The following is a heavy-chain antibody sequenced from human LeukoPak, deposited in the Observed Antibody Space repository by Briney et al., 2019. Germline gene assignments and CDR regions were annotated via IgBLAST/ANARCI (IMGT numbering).Heavy chain of an antibody. D-gene: IGHD3-22*01. CDR3: AKAHHSIYDSSGYYYFDAFDI. CDR2: ISSSSRTM. V-gene: IGHV3-48*01. CDR1: GFTFSRYS. Sequence: GGSLRLSCAASGFTFSRYSMNWVRQAPGKGLEWVSYISSSSRTMYYADSVKGRFTISRDNSKNTLYLQMNSLRAEDTAVYYCAKAHHSIYDSSGYYYFDAFDIWGQGTMVTVPS. J-gene: IGHJ3*02.